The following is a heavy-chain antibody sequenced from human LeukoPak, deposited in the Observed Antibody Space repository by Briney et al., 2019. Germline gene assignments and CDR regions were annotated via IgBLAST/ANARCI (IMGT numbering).Heavy chain of an antibody. CDR2: ISYDGRDK. Sequence: PGGPLTLPCAASGFTLSGYALHWVRQAPGKGREWVAVISYDGRDKLFEDSVKGRFTISRNNSKNTLFLQMTSRRAEDTAVYYCARDKDLYANYYFDCWGQGTLVTVSS. J-gene: IGHJ4*02. CDR1: GFTLSGYA. D-gene: IGHD5/OR15-5a*01. V-gene: IGHV3-30*16. CDR3: ARDKDLYANYYFDC.